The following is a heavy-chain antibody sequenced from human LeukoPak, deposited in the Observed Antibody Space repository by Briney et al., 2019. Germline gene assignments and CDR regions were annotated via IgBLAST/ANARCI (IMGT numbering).Heavy chain of an antibody. V-gene: IGHV4-59*01. CDR3: ARTYHYDSSGSEYYFDY. Sequence: SETLSLTCTVSGGSISSYYWSWIRQPPGKGLEWIGYIYYSGSTNYNPSLKSRVTISVDTSKNQFSLKLSSVTAADTAVYYCARTYHYDSSGSEYYFDYWGQGTLVTVSS. CDR2: IYYSGST. CDR1: GGSISSYY. J-gene: IGHJ4*02. D-gene: IGHD3-22*01.